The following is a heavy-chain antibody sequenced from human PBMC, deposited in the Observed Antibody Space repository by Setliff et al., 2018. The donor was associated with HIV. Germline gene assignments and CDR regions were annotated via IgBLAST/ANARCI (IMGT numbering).Heavy chain of an antibody. D-gene: IGHD6-13*01. V-gene: IGHV1-46*01. J-gene: IGHJ4*02. Sequence: ASVKVSCKASGYTFTNSFIHWVRQAPGQGLEWMGIINPSDGATTYAQRFEGGVTMTSDTSTNTVYMELSSLRSEDTAVYICARECHIAAADARLASYFDYWGQGTLVTVSS. CDR1: GYTFTNSF. CDR3: ARECHIAAADARLASYFDY. CDR2: INPSDGAT.